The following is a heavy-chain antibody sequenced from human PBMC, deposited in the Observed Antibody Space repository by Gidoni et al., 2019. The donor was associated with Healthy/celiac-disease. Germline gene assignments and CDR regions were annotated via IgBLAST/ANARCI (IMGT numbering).Heavy chain of an antibody. V-gene: IGHV3-30-3*01. J-gene: IGHJ1*01. CDR1: GFTFSSYA. D-gene: IGHD2-21*02. Sequence: QVQLVESGGGVVQPGRSLRLSCAASGFTFSSYAMHWVRQAPGKGLEWVAVISYDGSNKYYADSVKGRFTISRDNSKNTLYLQMNSLRAEDTAVYYCARDVAYCGGDCYPRGYFQHWGQGTLVTVSS. CDR3: ARDVAYCGGDCYPRGYFQH. CDR2: ISYDGSNK.